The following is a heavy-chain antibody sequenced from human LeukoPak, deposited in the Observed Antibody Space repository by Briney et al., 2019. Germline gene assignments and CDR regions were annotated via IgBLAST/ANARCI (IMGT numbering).Heavy chain of an antibody. Sequence: SQTLSLTCAISGDSVSSSSAAWNWIRLSPSRGLEWLGRTYYRSKWYNDYAVVVRSRITINPDTSKNKFSLPLNSVTPEDTAVYYCARSDGYIDYWGQGTLVTVSS. V-gene: IGHV6-1*01. CDR3: ARSDGYIDY. CDR1: GDSVSSSSAA. J-gene: IGHJ4*02. D-gene: IGHD2-21*02. CDR2: TYYRSKWYN.